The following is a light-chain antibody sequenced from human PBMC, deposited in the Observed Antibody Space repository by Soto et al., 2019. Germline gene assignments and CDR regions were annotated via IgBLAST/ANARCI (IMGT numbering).Light chain of an antibody. CDR1: SSEVGGFNY. J-gene: IGLJ1*01. Sequence: QSALTKPASVSGSPGESITISCKGSSSEVGGFNYVSWYQHHPGKAPKLMVYDVSNRPSGVSNRFSGSKSGNTASLTISGLQAEDEADYYCSSYTTSSTPNVFGTGTKVTVL. CDR2: DVS. CDR3: SSYTTSSTPNV. V-gene: IGLV2-14*03.